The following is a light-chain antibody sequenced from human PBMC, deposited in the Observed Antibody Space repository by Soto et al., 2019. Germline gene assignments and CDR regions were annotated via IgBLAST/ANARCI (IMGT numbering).Light chain of an antibody. CDR1: SGDIGSYNR. CDR3: SSYTNINTRACV. Sequence: QSVLTQPASVSGSPGQSITISCTGTSGDIGSYNRVSWYQQHPGKAPKLIIYEVTDRPSGVSNRFSGSKSGNTASLTIPGLQAEDEAEYYCSSYTNINTRACVFGTGTKVTV. J-gene: IGLJ1*01. V-gene: IGLV2-14*01. CDR2: EVT.